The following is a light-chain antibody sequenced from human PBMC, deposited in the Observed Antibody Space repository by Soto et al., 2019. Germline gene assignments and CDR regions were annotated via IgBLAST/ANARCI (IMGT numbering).Light chain of an antibody. V-gene: IGLV2-8*01. CDR3: SSYSVSNNFEV. CDR1: SSDVGVYNY. CDR2: EVS. Sequence: QSALTQPPSASGSPGQSVTISCTGTSSDVGVYNYVSWYQQHPGKAPKLMIYEVSKRPSGVPDRFSGSKSGNTASLTVSGLQAEDEADYYCSSYSVSNNFEVFGTGTKITVL. J-gene: IGLJ1*01.